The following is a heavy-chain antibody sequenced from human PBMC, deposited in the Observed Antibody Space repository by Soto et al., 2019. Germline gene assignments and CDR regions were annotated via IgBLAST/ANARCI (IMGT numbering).Heavy chain of an antibody. J-gene: IGHJ5*02. V-gene: IGHV6-1*01. Sequence: KQSQTLSLTCAISGDSVSSNSAAWNWIRQSPSRGLEWLGRTYYRSKWYNDYAVSVKSRITINPDTSKNQFSLQLNSVTPEDTAVYYCARDQDWNDKNWFDPWGQGTLVTVSS. CDR3: ARDQDWNDKNWFDP. CDR1: GDSVSSNSAA. CDR2: TYYRSKWYN. D-gene: IGHD1-1*01.